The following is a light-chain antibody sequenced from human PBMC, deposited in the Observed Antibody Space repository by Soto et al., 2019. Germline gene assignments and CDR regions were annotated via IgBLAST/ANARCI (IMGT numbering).Light chain of an antibody. V-gene: IGKV3-15*01. CDR3: QHSNHWPPEGT. J-gene: IGKJ3*01. CDR2: DAS. CDR1: LGISTS. Sequence: EIVMTQSPATLSVSPGERATLSCRASLGISTSLAWYQQKPGQAPRLLIYDASTRATGIPDRFSGSGSGAEFTLPISSLQSEDFAVYYCQHSNHWPPEGTFGPGTRVDI.